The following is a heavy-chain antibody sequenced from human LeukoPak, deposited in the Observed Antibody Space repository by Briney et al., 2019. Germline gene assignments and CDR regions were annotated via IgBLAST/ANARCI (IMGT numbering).Heavy chain of an antibody. D-gene: IGHD3-16*01. Sequence: SETLSLTCTVSGGSISSADYCWSWARQPPGKGLEWIGYIYYSGSTDYNPSLKSRITISLDTSKNQFSLKLSSVTAADTAVYYCARAPNTVWAEVGWFDPWGQGTLVTVSS. CDR2: IYYSGST. CDR3: ARAPNTVWAEVGWFDP. V-gene: IGHV4-30-4*01. J-gene: IGHJ5*02. CDR1: GGSISSADYC.